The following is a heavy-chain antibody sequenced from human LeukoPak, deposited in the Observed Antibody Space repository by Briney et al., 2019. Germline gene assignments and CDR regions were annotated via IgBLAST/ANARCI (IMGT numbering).Heavy chain of an antibody. CDR3: ARAREMATIIDY. Sequence: KPSETLSLSCTVSGGSVRSYYWSWIRQPPGKGLEWIGYIYYSGSTNYNPSLKSRVTISVDASKNQFSLKLSSVTAADTAAYYCARAREMATIIDYWGQGTLVTVSS. CDR2: IYYSGST. V-gene: IGHV4-59*02. CDR1: GGSVRSYY. D-gene: IGHD5-24*01. J-gene: IGHJ4*02.